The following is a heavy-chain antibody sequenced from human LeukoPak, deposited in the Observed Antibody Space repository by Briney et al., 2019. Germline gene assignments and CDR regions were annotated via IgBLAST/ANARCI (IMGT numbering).Heavy chain of an antibody. CDR3: AAKQMGSNPHYFFDS. D-gene: IGHD1-26*01. V-gene: IGHV3-23*01. CDR2: ISGDGIDT. J-gene: IGHJ4*02. CDR1: GFTFSSYA. Sequence: GGSLRLSCAASGFTFSSYAMSWVRQAPGQGLEWLSAISGDGIDTYYADSVRGRFSISRDNSMNTLYLQMNSLRAEDTAVFYCAAKQMGSNPHYFFDSWGQGALVTVSS.